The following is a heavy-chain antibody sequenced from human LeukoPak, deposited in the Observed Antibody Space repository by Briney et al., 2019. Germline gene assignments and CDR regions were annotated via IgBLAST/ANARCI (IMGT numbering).Heavy chain of an antibody. CDR1: GFTFDDYA. CDR2: ISGDGGST. J-gene: IGHJ4*02. D-gene: IGHD2-2*01. V-gene: IGHV3-43*02. CDR3: ARDGSSARGDY. Sequence: GGSLRLSCAASGFTFDDYAMHWVRQAPGKGLEWVSLISGDGGSTYYADSVKGRFTISRDNAKNTLYLQMNSLRAEDTAVYYCARDGSSARGDYWGQGTLVTVSS.